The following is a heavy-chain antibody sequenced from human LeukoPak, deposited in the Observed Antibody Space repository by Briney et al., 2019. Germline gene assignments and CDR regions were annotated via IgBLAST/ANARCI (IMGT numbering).Heavy chain of an antibody. CDR3: ARGGYSYGLTY. CDR1: GFTFSSYS. CDR2: ISGSSSYI. V-gene: IGHV3-21*01. Sequence: GGSLRLSCAASGFTFSSYSMNWVRQAPGKGLEWVSSISGSSSYIYYADSVKGRFTISRDNAKNSLYLQMNSLRVEDTAVYYCARGGYSYGLTYWGQGTLVTVSS. D-gene: IGHD5-18*01. J-gene: IGHJ4*02.